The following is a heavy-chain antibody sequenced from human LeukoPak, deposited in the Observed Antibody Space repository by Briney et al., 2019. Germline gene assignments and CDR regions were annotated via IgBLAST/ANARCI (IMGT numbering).Heavy chain of an antibody. CDR2: ISSSSSYI. D-gene: IGHD2-15*01. CDR3: ARQHCSGGDCYFFD. CDR1: GFTFSSYS. V-gene: IGHV3-21*01. J-gene: IGHJ4*02. Sequence: PGGSLRLSCAASGFTFSSYSMNWVRQAPGKGLEWASSISSSSSYIYYADSVKGRFTISRDNAKNSLYLQMNSLRAEDTAVYYCARQHCSGGDCYFFDWGQGTLVTVSS.